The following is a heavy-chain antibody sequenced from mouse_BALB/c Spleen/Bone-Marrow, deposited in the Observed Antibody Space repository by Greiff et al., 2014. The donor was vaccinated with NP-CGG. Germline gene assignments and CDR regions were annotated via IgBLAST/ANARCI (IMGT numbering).Heavy chain of an antibody. V-gene: IGHV1-69*02. CDR1: GYTFTSYW. D-gene: IGHD2-1*01. CDR2: IYPSDSYT. J-gene: IGHJ3*01. CDR3: TSGNYAY. Sequence: VQLQQSGAELVRPGASAKLSCKASGYTFTSYWINWVKQRPGQGLEWIGNIYPSDSYTNYNQKFKDKATLTVDKSSSTAYMQLSSPTSEDSAVYYCTSGNYAYWGQGTLVTVSA.